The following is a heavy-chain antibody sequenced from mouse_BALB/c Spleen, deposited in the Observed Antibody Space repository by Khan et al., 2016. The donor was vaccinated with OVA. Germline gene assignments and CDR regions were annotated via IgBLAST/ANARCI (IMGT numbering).Heavy chain of an antibody. CDR2: IWSDGSK. CDR1: GFSLTNYG. CDR3: ARQPYYHYNVMDY. Sequence: VQLQESGPGLVAPSLSLSITCTISGFSLTNYGVHWVRQPPGKGLEWLVVIWSDGSKTYNSALKSRLTITKDNSKSQVFLKMNSLQTDDTAIYFCARQPYYHYNVMDYWGQGTSVTVSS. J-gene: IGHJ4*01. V-gene: IGHV2-6-1*01. D-gene: IGHD2-10*01.